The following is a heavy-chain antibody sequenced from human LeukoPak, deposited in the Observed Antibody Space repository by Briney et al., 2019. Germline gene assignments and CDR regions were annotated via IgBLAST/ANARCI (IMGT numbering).Heavy chain of an antibody. J-gene: IGHJ5*02. CDR3: ARTWELRSFWFDP. V-gene: IGHV4-4*07. Sequence: PSETLSLTCVVSGGSISGYYWNWIRQSAGKGLEWIGRIYSSGNTTYNPSLKSRVTISVDTSKNQFSLKLSSVTAADTAVYYCARTWELRSFWFDPWGQGTLVTVSS. D-gene: IGHD1-26*01. CDR2: IYSSGNT. CDR1: GGSISGYY.